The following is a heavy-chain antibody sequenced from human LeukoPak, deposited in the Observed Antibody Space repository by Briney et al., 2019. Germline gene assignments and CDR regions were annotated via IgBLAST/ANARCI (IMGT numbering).Heavy chain of an antibody. J-gene: IGHJ6*03. CDR2: IYYSGST. D-gene: IGHD3-10*01. Sequence: PGGSLRLSCAASGFTFSSYSMNWIRQPPGKGLEWIGYIYYSGSTNYNPSLKSRATISVDTSKNRFSLKLRSVTAADTAVYYCARTTTVRGTYYMDVWGKGTTVTVS. CDR3: ARTTTVRGTYYMDV. V-gene: IGHV4-59*01. CDR1: GFTFSSYS.